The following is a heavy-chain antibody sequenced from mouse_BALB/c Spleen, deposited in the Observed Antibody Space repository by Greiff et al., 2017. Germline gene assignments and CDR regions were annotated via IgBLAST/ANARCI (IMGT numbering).Heavy chain of an antibody. J-gene: IGHJ2*01. D-gene: IGHD2-14*01. CDR2: IWAGGST. CDR1: GFSLTSYG. V-gene: IGHV2-9*02. CDR3: ARDRGGTGGY. Sequence: VQLVESGPGLVAPSQSLSITCTVSGFSLTSYGVHWVRQPPGKGLEWLGVIWAGGSTNYNSALMSRLSISKDNSKSQVFLKMNSLQTDDTAMYYCARDRGGTGGYWGQGTTLTVSS.